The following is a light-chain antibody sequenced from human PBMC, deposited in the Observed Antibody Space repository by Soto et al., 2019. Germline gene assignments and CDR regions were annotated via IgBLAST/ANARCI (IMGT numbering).Light chain of an antibody. CDR2: DVS. J-gene: IGLJ2*01. Sequence: QSVLTQPASVSGSPGQSITISCTGTSSDIGYYDYVSWYQQHPDKAPKLMIYDVSNRPSGVSNRFSGSKSDNTAALTISGLQAEDEADYYCSSYTTSATLVFGGGTKRTVL. CDR3: SSYTTSATLV. CDR1: SSDIGYYDY. V-gene: IGLV2-14*03.